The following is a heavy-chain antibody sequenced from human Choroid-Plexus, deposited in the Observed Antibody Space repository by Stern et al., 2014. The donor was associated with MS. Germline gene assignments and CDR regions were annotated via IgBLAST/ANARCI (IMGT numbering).Heavy chain of an antibody. V-gene: IGHV3-30*18. J-gene: IGHJ5*02. CDR1: GFTLGSCA. D-gene: IGHD2/OR15-2a*01. CDR2: ASYDGSNK. CDR3: AKDRQYLTYFFDH. Sequence: VQLVESGGGVVQPGRPLRLSCVAYGFTLGSCAMHWVRQAPGKGLEWVAGASYDGSNKYYADSVKGRFTISRDNSQNTLYMQMSSLRPEDTAVYYCAKDRQYLTYFFDHWGQGSLVTVSS.